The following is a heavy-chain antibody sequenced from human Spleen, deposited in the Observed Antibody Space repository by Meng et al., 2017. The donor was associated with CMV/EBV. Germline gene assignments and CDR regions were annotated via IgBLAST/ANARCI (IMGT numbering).Heavy chain of an antibody. Sequence: GESLKISCKGSGYSFTNYWIGWVRQVPGKGLEWMGIIYPGDSDTRYSPSFQGQVTISADKTISTAYLQWSSLKASDTAMYYCATNYYDSSGYYLHFDYWGQGTLVTVSS. V-gene: IGHV5-51*01. J-gene: IGHJ4*02. D-gene: IGHD3-22*01. CDR3: ATNYYDSSGYYLHFDY. CDR2: IYPGDSDT. CDR1: GYSFTNYW.